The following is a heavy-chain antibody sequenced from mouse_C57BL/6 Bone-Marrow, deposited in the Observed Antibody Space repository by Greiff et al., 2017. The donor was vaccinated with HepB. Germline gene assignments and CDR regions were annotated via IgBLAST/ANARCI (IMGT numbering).Heavy chain of an antibody. V-gene: IGHV1-76*01. D-gene: IGHD2-4*01. CDR3: ARSIYYDYDRYFDV. CDR1: GYTFTDYY. J-gene: IGHJ1*03. Sequence: VQLVESGAELVRPGASVKLSCKASGYTFTDYYINWVKQRPGQGLEWIARIYPGSGNTYYNEKFKGKATLTAEKSSSTAYMQLSSLTSEDSAVYFCARSIYYDYDRYFDVWGTGTTVTVPS. CDR2: IYPGSGNT.